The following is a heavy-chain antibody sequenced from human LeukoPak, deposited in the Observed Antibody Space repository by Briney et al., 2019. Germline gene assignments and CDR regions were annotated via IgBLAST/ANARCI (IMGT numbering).Heavy chain of an antibody. V-gene: IGHV3-23*01. D-gene: IGHD6-13*01. CDR2: ISGSGSST. J-gene: IGHJ4*02. CDR1: GFTFNNYD. Sequence: GGSLRLSCAASGFTFNNYDMGWVRQAPGEGLEWVSSISGSGSSTYYADSVKGRFTISRDNPKNAQYLQMSSLRAEDTAVYYCAKAIAATGRWWIFDYWGQGTLVTVSS. CDR3: AKAIAATGRWWIFDY.